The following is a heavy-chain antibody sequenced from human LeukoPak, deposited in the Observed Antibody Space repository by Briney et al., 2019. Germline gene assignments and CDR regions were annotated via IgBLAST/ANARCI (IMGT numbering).Heavy chain of an antibody. CDR3: ASVSVWELATHTGGSLDY. CDR1: GGLISRIEYY. J-gene: IGHJ4*02. Sequence: MPSQTLSLTCTVSGGLISRIEYYWGWVRQSPVKGLEWLGHIYHTGTTLYGPHLNNRLTVSVDSSKNQFSLTLNSVTAADTAVYYCASVSVWELATHTGGSLDYWGRGILVTVSS. CDR2: IYHTGTT. D-gene: IGHD1-26*01. V-gene: IGHV4-30-4*01.